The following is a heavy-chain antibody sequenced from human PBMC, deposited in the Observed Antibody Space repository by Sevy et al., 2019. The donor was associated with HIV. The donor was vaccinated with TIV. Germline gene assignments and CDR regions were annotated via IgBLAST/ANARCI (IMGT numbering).Heavy chain of an antibody. Sequence: GGSLRLSCAASGFTFSNYGMHWVRQAPGKGLEWVAFIRYDESNKHYADSVKGQFTISRDNSKNTLYLQMNSLRAEDTAVYYCAKDLGSSSWPFDYWGQRTLVTVSS. J-gene: IGHJ4*02. D-gene: IGHD6-13*01. V-gene: IGHV3-30*02. CDR2: IRYDESNK. CDR1: GFTFSNYG. CDR3: AKDLGSSSWPFDY.